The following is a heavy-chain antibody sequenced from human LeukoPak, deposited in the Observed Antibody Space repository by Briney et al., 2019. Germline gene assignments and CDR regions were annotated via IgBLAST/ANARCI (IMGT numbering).Heavy chain of an antibody. CDR2: VYYSGIT. V-gene: IGHV4-59*02. J-gene: IGHJ5*02. D-gene: IGHD3-10*01. CDR3: ARDAGYGSNWPPHAWFDP. Sequence: TSETLSLTCTVSGASVTGYYWSWIRQSPGKGLEWIGYVYYSGITNVNPSLKTRVTMSVDVSKNQFLLKLSSVTAADSAVYYCARDAGYGSNWPPHAWFDPWGQGTLVAVSS. CDR1: GASVTGYY.